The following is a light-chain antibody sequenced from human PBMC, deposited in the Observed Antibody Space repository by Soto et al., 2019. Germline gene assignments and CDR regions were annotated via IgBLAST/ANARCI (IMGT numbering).Light chain of an antibody. CDR3: QQYSTYPYI. Sequence: DVQLTQAPSTLSASVGDRVTITCRASQSIGNWLAWYQQKPGKAPNLLIYKASTLESGVPSRFSGGGIGTEFSLSISSLQPDDFATYYCQQYSTYPYIFGQGTKVDIK. CDR1: QSIGNW. J-gene: IGKJ2*01. V-gene: IGKV1-5*03. CDR2: KAS.